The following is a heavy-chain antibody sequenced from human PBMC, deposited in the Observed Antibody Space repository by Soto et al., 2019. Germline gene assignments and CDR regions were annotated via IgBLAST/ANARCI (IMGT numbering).Heavy chain of an antibody. CDR3: ARKGYGGRWSLDY. V-gene: IGHV3-30*03. CDR2: ISYDGNRK. CDR1: GFTFSSYG. Sequence: QVQLVESGEGVVQPGRSLRLSCAASGFTFSSYGMHWARQAPGEGLEWVAVISYDGNRKYYADSVKGRFTISRDFSKNTVDLHMNSLRVEDTAVYFCARKGYGGRWSLDYWGQGILVTVSS. D-gene: IGHD2-15*01. J-gene: IGHJ4*02.